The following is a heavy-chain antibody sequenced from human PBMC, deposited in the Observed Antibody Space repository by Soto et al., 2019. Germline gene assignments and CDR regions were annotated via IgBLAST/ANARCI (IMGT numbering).Heavy chain of an antibody. CDR1: GFIFSNYD. J-gene: IGHJ4*02. CDR2: IRDTGGST. D-gene: IGHD3-10*01. Sequence: EVQLLESGGGLVQPGGSLRLSCAASGFIFSNYDMSWVRQAPGKGLEWVSAIRDTGGSTYSAYSVKGRFTISRDNSKNTLYLQMNSLRVEDTAIYYCARRGDASGSYFDYWGQGTLVTVSS. V-gene: IGHV3-23*01. CDR3: ARRGDASGSYFDY.